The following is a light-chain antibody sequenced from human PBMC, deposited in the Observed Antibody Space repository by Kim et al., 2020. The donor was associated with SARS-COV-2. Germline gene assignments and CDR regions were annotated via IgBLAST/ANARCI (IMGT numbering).Light chain of an antibody. CDR1: SSDVGGYNY. V-gene: IGLV2-14*04. CDR3: SSYTRSGTLV. J-gene: IGLJ3*02. CDR2: DVT. Sequence: GQSITISCTGTSSDVGGYNYVAWYQQHPGKAPKIMIYDVTKRPSGVSSRFSGSKSGNTASLTISGLQAEDEADYYCSSYTRSGTLVFGGGTKVTVL.